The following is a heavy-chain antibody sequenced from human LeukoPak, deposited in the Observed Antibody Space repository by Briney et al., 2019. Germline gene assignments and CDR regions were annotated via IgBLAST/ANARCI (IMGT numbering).Heavy chain of an antibody. Sequence: GGSLRLSCEGSGFPFGSYVMSWVRQAPRKGLEWIAYINHNAEMIFYPDSVKGRFTISRDNAKNSLYLQMNSLRAEDTAVYYCARDRYTGGPFDYWGQGTLVTVSS. CDR1: GFPFGSYV. D-gene: IGHD1-1*01. V-gene: IGHV3-48*01. J-gene: IGHJ4*02. CDR2: INHNAEMI. CDR3: ARDRYTGGPFDY.